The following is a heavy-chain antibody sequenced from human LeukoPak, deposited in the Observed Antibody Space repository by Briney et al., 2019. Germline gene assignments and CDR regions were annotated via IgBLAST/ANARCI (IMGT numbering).Heavy chain of an antibody. D-gene: IGHD3-10*01. Sequence: SETLSLTCTVSGGSISSSSYYWGWIRQPPGKGLEWIGSIYYSGSTYYNPSLKSRVTISVDTSKNQFSLKLSSVTAADTAVYYCARLKILWFGEDVFYYFDYWGQGTLVTVSS. V-gene: IGHV4-39*07. CDR3: ARLKILWFGEDVFYYFDY. J-gene: IGHJ4*02. CDR1: GGSISSSSYY. CDR2: IYYSGST.